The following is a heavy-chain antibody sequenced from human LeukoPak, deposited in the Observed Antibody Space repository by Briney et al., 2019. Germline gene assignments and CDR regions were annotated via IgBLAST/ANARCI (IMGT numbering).Heavy chain of an antibody. V-gene: IGHV4-31*03. CDR3: ARGGTIFGVVIISEGWFDP. J-gene: IGHJ5*02. D-gene: IGHD3-3*01. Sequence: PSETLSLTCTVSGGSISSGGYYWSWIRQHPGKGLEWIGYIYYSGSTYYNPSLKSRVTISVDTSKNQFSLKLSSVTAADTAVYYCARGGTIFGVVIISEGWFDPWGQGTLVTVSS. CDR1: GGSISSGGYY. CDR2: IYYSGST.